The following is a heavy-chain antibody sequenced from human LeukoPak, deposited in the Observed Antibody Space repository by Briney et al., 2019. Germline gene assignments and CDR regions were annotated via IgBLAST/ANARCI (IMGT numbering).Heavy chain of an antibody. J-gene: IGHJ3*02. CDR1: GGSISSGGYS. CDR3: ARDREYYDSSGYYYKSGAFDI. D-gene: IGHD3-22*01. CDR2: IYYSGST. V-gene: IGHV4-31*03. Sequence: SETLSLTCTVSGGSISSGGYSWSWIRQHPGKGLEWIGYIYYSGSTYYNPSPKSRVTISVDTSKNQFSLKLSSVTAADTAVYYCARDREYYDSSGYYYKSGAFDIWGQGTMVTVSS.